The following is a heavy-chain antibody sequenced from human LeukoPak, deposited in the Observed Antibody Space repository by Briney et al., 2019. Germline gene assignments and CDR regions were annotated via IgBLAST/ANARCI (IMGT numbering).Heavy chain of an antibody. CDR3: ARERYSYGPNAFDI. J-gene: IGHJ3*02. CDR1: GFTFSNAW. CDR2: IKSKTDGGTT. Sequence: GGSLRLSCAASGFTFSNAWMSWVRQAPGKGLEWVGRIKSKTDGGTTDYAAPVKGRFTISRDDSKNTLYLQMGSLRAEDMAVYWCARERYSYGPNAFDIWGQGTMVTVSS. D-gene: IGHD5-18*01. V-gene: IGHV3-15*01.